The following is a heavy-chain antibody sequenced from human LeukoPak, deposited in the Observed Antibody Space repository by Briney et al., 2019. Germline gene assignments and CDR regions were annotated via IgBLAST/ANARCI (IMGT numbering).Heavy chain of an antibody. CDR1: GFIFSDHY. D-gene: IGHD6-13*01. CDR2: NSSSGNTT. CDR3: ARDGTSSWYFDS. V-gene: IGHV3-11*01. Sequence: KPGGSLRLSCAASGFIFSDHYMSWLRQARGKGLEWLSYNSSSGNTTHYADSVRGRVTISSDNAKNSVFLQMNSLRVKDTAIYYCARDGTSSWYFDSWGQGTLVTVAS. J-gene: IGHJ4*02.